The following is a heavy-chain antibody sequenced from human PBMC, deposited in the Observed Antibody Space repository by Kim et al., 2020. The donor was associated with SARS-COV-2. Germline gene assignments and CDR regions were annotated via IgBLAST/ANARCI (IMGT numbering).Heavy chain of an antibody. CDR2: INHSGST. D-gene: IGHD4-17*01. V-gene: IGHV4-34*01. CDR1: GGSFSVYY. J-gene: IGHJ4*02. CDR3: ARGTTTVTTGLDY. Sequence: SETLSLPCAVYGGSFSVYYWSWIRQPPGKGLEWIGEINHSGSTNYNPSLKSRVTISVDTSKNQFSLKLSSVTAADTAVYYCARGTTTVTTGLDYWGQGTLVTVSS.